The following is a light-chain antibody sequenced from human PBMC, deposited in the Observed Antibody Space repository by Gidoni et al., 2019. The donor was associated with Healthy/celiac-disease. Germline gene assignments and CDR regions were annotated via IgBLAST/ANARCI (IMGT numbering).Light chain of an antibody. V-gene: IGLV2-14*01. Sequence: QSALPQPASVSGSPGQSLTISCTGTSSDVGGYNYVSWYQQHPGKAPKLMIYEVSNRPSGVSNRFSGSKSGNTASLTISGLQAEDEADYYCSSYTSSSTLWVFGGGTKLTVL. J-gene: IGLJ3*02. CDR3: SSYTSSSTLWV. CDR2: EVS. CDR1: SSDVGGYNY.